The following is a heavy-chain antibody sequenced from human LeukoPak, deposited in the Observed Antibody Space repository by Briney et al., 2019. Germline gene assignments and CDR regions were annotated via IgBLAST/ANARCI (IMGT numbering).Heavy chain of an antibody. Sequence: SETLALTCAVYGGSFSGYYWSWIRQPPGEGLEWIGSIYYSGSTYYNPSLKSRVTISVDTSKNQFSLKLSSVTAADTAVYYCAKVKRKYQLLKPLHETPSHYFDYWGQGTLVTVSS. CDR2: IYYSGST. CDR1: GGSFSGYY. CDR3: AKVKRKYQLLKPLHETPSHYFDY. D-gene: IGHD2-2*01. J-gene: IGHJ4*02. V-gene: IGHV4-34*01.